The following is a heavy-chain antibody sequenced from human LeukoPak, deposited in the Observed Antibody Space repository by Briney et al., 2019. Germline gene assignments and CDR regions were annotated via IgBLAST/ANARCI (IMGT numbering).Heavy chain of an antibody. Sequence: SETLSLTCIVSGYSISSAYYWSWIRQPPGKGLEWIGSIYHSGSTYYNPPLKSRVTISVDTSKNQFSLKLRSVTAADTAVYYCAKFLMGATTVTPGRAFDIWGQGTMVTVSS. CDR2: IYHSGST. V-gene: IGHV4-38-2*02. D-gene: IGHD4-17*01. CDR3: AKFLMGATTVTPGRAFDI. CDR1: GYSISSAYY. J-gene: IGHJ3*02.